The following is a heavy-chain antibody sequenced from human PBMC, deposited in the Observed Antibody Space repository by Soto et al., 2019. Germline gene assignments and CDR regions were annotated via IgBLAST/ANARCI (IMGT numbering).Heavy chain of an antibody. V-gene: IGHV3-30*03. CDR2: ISHDVSTK. J-gene: IGHJ4*02. D-gene: IGHD5-18*01. Sequence: QVQLVESGGGVVQPGRSLRLSCAASGFTFSSYGMHWVHQAPGKGLEWVAVISHDVSTKYYADSVKGRFTISRDNSKNTLHLQMNSLRAEDTAVYYCATNSYGYVSTYYFDYWGQGTLVTVSS. CDR3: ATNSYGYVSTYYFDY. CDR1: GFTFSSYG.